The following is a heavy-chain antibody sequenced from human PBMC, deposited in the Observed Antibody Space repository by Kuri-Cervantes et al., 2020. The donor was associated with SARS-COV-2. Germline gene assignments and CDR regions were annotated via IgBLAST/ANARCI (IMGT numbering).Heavy chain of an antibody. D-gene: IGHD2-15*01. CDR1: GFTFSSYW. CDR2: IKQDGSEK. V-gene: IGHV3-7*03. Sequence: GESLKISCAASGFTFSSYWMSWVRQAPGKGLEWVANIKQDGSEKYYVDSVKGRFTISRDNAKNSQYLQMNSLRAEDTALYYCARGVVAATPGFFQHWGQGTLVTVSS. J-gene: IGHJ1*01. CDR3: ARGVVAATPGFFQH.